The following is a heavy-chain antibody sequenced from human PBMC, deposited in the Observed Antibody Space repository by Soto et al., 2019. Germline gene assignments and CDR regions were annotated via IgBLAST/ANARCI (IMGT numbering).Heavy chain of an antibody. D-gene: IGHD3-10*01. V-gene: IGHV3-74*01. CDR3: ARDLTYNSGSSPLY. CDR1: GFTFSSYS. Sequence: GGSLRLSCAASGFTFSSYSMNWVRQAPGEGLVWVSRVNSDASIINYADSVKGRFTISRDNAKSTLYLEMNSLRAEDTALYYCARDLTYNSGSSPLYWGQGTLVTV. J-gene: IGHJ4*02. CDR2: VNSDASII.